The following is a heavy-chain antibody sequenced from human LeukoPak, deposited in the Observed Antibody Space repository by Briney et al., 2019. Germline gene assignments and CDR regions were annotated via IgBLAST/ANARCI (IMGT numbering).Heavy chain of an antibody. J-gene: IGHJ4*02. D-gene: IGHD1-26*01. Sequence: PGGSLRLSCAASGLIFSSYWMHWVRQAPGKGLVWVSRIISDGSSTSSADSVRGRFTISRDNAKNTLYLQMNSLRAEDTAVYYCARGDGGSYQGRFDYWGQGTLVTVSS. CDR1: GLIFSSYW. CDR2: IISDGSST. V-gene: IGHV3-74*01. CDR3: ARGDGGSYQGRFDY.